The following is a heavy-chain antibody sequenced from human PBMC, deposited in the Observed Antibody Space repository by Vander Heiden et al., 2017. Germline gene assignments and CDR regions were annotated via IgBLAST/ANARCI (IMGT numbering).Heavy chain of an antibody. CDR2: MRSGGTEV. CDR3: ARDQNWSFDY. V-gene: IGHV3-48*02. D-gene: IGHD1-1*01. CDR1: GFTFRAEP. Sequence: VELVQSGGGLVQPGGSLRLSCVASGFTFRAEPMNWVRQAAGKGLEWIANMRSGGTEVSYLDSVKGRFTVSRDNAKSSLYLQMNSLRDEDTAIYFCARDQNWSFDYWGQGALVTVSS. J-gene: IGHJ4*02.